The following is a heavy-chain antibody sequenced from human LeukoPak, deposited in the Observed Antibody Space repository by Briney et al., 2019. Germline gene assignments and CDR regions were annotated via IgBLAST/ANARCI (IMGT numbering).Heavy chain of an antibody. J-gene: IGHJ5*02. Sequence: EASVKVSCKASGGTFSGYAISWVRQAPGQGLEWMGRIIPILGIANYAQKFQGRVTITADKSTSTAYMELSSLRSEDTAVYYCARDSRPYYDSRGGWFDPWGQGTLVTVSS. D-gene: IGHD3-22*01. CDR1: GGTFSGYA. CDR3: ARDSRPYYDSRGGWFDP. V-gene: IGHV1-69*04. CDR2: IIPILGIA.